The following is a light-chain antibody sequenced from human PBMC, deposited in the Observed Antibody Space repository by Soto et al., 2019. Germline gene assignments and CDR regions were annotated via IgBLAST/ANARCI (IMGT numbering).Light chain of an antibody. V-gene: IGKV3-20*01. CDR3: QQYGTAPRT. CDR2: GAS. CDR1: QSVTNNY. Sequence: EIVLTQSPGTLSLSPGQRATLSCGASQSVTNNYLAWYQQKPGQAPRLLIYGASNRAAGIPDRFSVSGSGTDFTLNISRLEPEDFAVYYCQQYGTAPRTFGQGTKVEIK. J-gene: IGKJ1*01.